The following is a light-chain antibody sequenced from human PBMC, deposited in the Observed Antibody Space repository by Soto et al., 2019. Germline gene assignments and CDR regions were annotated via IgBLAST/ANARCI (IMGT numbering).Light chain of an antibody. CDR2: AAS. V-gene: IGKV1-8*01. J-gene: IGKJ3*01. CDR1: QGISSY. Sequence: AIRMTQSPSSFSASTGDRVTITCRPSQGISSYLAWYQQKPGKAPKLLIYAASTLQSGVPSRFSGSGSGTDFTLTISCLQSEDFATYYCQQYYSYPLTFGPGTRWIS. CDR3: QQYYSYPLT.